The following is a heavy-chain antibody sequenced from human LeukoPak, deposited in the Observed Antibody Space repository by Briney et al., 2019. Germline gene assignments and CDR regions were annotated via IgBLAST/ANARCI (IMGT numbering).Heavy chain of an antibody. J-gene: IGHJ4*02. V-gene: IGHV4-39*01. CDR2: IYYTGNS. D-gene: IGHD1/OR15-1a*01. Sequence: SETLSLTCTVSGGSICSSSHHWAWIRQPPGQGLEWIASIYYTGNSYYNPSLRSRLTISVDSSKDQFSLRLSSVTAADTAVYYCSREHYSTSDYWGQGILVTVSS. CDR1: GGSICSSSHH. CDR3: SREHYSTSDY.